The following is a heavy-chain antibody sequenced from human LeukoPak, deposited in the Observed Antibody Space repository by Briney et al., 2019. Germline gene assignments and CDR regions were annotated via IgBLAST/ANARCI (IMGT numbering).Heavy chain of an antibody. Sequence: PGGSLRLSCGASGFTFSSYAMNWVRQAPGKGLEWVSTISGSGGDSFYADSVKGRFTISRDNAKNTLYLQMNSLRAEDTAVYFCARRGLGGGQWLHFDYWGQGTLVTVSS. V-gene: IGHV3-23*01. CDR1: GFTFSSYA. CDR2: ISGSGGDS. CDR3: ARRGLGGGQWLHFDY. J-gene: IGHJ4*02. D-gene: IGHD5-18*01.